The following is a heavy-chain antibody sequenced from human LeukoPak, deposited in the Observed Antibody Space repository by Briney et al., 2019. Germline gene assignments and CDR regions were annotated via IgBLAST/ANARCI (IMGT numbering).Heavy chain of an antibody. Sequence: GGSLRLSCAASGFTFSIYAMNWVRQAPGKGLEWVSSIGGSGDTTWYADSVKGRFTISRDNSKNTLYLQMNSLRAEDTAVYSCATTIISDFDYWGQGTLVTVSS. CDR3: ATTIISDFDY. D-gene: IGHD3-10*01. CDR2: IGGSGDTT. J-gene: IGHJ4*02. V-gene: IGHV3-23*01. CDR1: GFTFSIYA.